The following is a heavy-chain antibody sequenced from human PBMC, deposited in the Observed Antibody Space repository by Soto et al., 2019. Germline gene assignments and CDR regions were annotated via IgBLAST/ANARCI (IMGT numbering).Heavy chain of an antibody. D-gene: IGHD3-10*01. Sequence: EVQLVESGGGLVQPGGSLRLSCAASGFTFSNFDMNWVRQAPGQGLEWVSYISTFSRTMYFADSVKGRFTISRDNDRNSLYLQLNGLRPEDTAVYYCARDDANMARDSGMDVWGQGTTVTVSS. CDR2: ISTFSRTM. J-gene: IGHJ6*02. CDR3: ARDDANMARDSGMDV. CDR1: GFTFSNFD. V-gene: IGHV3-48*01.